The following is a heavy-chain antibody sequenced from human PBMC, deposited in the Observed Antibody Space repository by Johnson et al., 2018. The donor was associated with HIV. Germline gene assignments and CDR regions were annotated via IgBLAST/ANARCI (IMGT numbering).Heavy chain of an antibody. V-gene: IGHV3-64*01. J-gene: IGHJ3*02. CDR3: ARKVVTADDAFDI. CDR2: ISSNGGST. CDR1: GFTFSSYA. D-gene: IGHD2-21*02. Sequence: MLLVESGGGLVQPGRSLKLSCAASGFTFSSYAMHWVRQAPGKGLEYVSAISSNGGSTYYANSVKGRFTISRDNSKNTLYLQMGSLRAEDMAVYYCARKVVTADDAFDIWGQGTMVTVSS.